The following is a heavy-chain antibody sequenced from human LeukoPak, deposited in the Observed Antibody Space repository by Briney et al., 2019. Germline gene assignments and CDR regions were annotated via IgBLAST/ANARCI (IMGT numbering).Heavy chain of an antibody. D-gene: IGHD1-26*01. V-gene: IGHV4-59*12. J-gene: IGHJ1*01. CDR3: ARDLRGSTTSGFQH. CDR1: GGSISSYY. Sequence: SETLSLTCTVSGGSISSYYWSWIRQPPGKGLEWIGNIYHSGSTYYNPSLKSRVTISVDTSKNQFSLKLSSVTAADTAVYYCARDLRGSTTSGFQHWGQGTLVTVSS. CDR2: IYHSGST.